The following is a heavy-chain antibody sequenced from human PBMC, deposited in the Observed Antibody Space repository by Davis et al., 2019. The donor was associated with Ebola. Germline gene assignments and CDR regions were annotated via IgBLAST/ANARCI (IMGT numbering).Heavy chain of an antibody. Sequence: SVKVSCKASGGTFSSYAISWVRQAPGQGLEWMRGIIPIFGTANYAQKFQGRVTITADESTSTAYMELSSLRSEDTAVYYCARVGRITMVRASGMDVWGQGTTVTVSS. CDR2: IIPIFGTA. J-gene: IGHJ6*02. CDR3: ARVGRITMVRASGMDV. V-gene: IGHV1-69*13. CDR1: GGTFSSYA. D-gene: IGHD3-10*01.